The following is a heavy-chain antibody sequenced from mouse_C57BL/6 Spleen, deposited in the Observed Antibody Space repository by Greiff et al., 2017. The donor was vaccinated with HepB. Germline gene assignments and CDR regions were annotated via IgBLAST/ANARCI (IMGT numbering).Heavy chain of an antibody. J-gene: IGHJ3*01. CDR2: IHPTGGVT. CDR1: GYTFTSYW. Sequence: QVQLQQPGAELVRPGASVKLSCKASGYTFTSYWMHWVKQRPRQGLEWIGNIHPTGGVTNYNEKFKYKATLTVDKSSSTAYMQLSSLTSEDSAVYYCARAGDVYPNYGAYWGQGTLLTVSA. CDR3: ARAGDVYPNYGAY. V-gene: IGHV1-52*01. D-gene: IGHD1-1*01.